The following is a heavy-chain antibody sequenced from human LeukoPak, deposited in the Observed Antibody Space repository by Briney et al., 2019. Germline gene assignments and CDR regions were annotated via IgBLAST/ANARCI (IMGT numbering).Heavy chain of an antibody. V-gene: IGHV3-30*02. CDR2: IRYDGSNK. CDR3: AKQFVFVAGPFDY. Sequence: SGGSLRLSCAASGFTFSSYGMHWVRQARGKGLEWVAFIRYDGSNKYYADSVKGRFTISRDNSKNTLYLQMNSLIAEDTAVYYCAKQFVFVAGPFDYWGQGTLVTVSS. J-gene: IGHJ4*02. CDR1: GFTFSSYG. D-gene: IGHD6-19*01.